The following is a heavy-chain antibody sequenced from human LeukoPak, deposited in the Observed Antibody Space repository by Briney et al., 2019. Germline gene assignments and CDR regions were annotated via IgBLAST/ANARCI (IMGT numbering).Heavy chain of an antibody. CDR1: GFTFSSYW. D-gene: IGHD3-22*01. Sequence: GGSLRLSCAASGFTFSSYWMRWVRQAPGKGLVWVSRINSDGSSTSYADSVKGRFTISRDNAKNTLYLQMNSLRAEDTAVYYCARDRGASRYYDSSGYTTWGQGTLVTVSS. J-gene: IGHJ5*02. V-gene: IGHV3-74*01. CDR3: ARDRGASRYYDSSGYTT. CDR2: INSDGSST.